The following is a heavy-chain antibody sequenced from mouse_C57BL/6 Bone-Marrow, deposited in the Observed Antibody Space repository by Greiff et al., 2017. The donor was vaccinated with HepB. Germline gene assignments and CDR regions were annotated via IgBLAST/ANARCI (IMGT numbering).Heavy chain of an antibody. V-gene: IGHV14-4*01. D-gene: IGHD2-3*01. Sequence: EVQLQQSGAELVRPGASVKLSCTASGFNIKDDYMHWVKQRPGQGLEWIGWIDPENGDTEYASKFQGKATITADTSSNTAYLQLSSLTSEDTAVYYCTRWLLGNWYFDVWGTGTTVTVSS. J-gene: IGHJ1*03. CDR1: GFNIKDDY. CDR2: IDPENGDT. CDR3: TRWLLGNWYFDV.